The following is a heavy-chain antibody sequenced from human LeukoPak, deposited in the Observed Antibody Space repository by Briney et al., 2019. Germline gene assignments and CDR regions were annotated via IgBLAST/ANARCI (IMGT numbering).Heavy chain of an antibody. V-gene: IGHV3-66*02. CDR3: AREEGYCSSTSCSYAFDI. D-gene: IGHD2-2*01. CDR2: INSGGST. CDR1: GFTVSGNY. Sequence: GGSLRLSCAASGFTVSGNYMSWVRQALGKGLEWVSVINSGGSTYYADSVKGRFTISRDNSKNTLYLQMNSLRAEDTALYYCAREEGYCSSTSCSYAFDIWGQGTMVTVSS. J-gene: IGHJ3*02.